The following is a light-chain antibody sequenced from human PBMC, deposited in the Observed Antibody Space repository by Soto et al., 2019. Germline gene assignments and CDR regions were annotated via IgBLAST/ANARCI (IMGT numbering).Light chain of an antibody. V-gene: IGKV3-11*01. CDR3: QEYGSSLALT. Sequence: EIVLTQSPATLSLSPGERATLSCRASQRISGYLGWYQQKPGQAPRLLIYDASNRATGIPVRFSGSGSGTDFTLTISRLEPEDFAVYYCQEYGSSLALTFGGGTKVEI. CDR2: DAS. CDR1: QRISGY. J-gene: IGKJ4*01.